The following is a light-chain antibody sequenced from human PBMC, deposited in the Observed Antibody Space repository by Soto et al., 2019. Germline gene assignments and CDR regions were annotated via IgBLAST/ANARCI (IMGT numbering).Light chain of an antibody. CDR3: QQFNYWPPLT. CDR2: SPS. Sequence: EVVMTQSPATLSVSPGERTTHSCRASQIVSTNLAWYQQKPGQAPSLLIYSPSTRATGIPARFSGSGSGTEFTLTISSLQSEDSAVYYCQQFNYWPPLTFGGGTKVEIK. CDR1: QIVSTN. J-gene: IGKJ4*01. V-gene: IGKV3-15*01.